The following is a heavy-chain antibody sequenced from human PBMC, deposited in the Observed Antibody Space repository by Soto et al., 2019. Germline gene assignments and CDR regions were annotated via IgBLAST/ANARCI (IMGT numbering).Heavy chain of an antibody. CDR1: GGTFSSYA. Sequence: QVHLVQAGAEVKKPGSSVKVSCKASGGTFSSYAISWVRQAPGQGLEWLGGSIRVFGTANYALKFQGRVTSTADEPTRAAYMALSSLRSEDTAVYYCASDSGGTTVAFGMDVRGQGTTVTVSS. CDR3: ASDSGGTTVAFGMDV. J-gene: IGHJ6*02. V-gene: IGHV1-69*01. CDR2: SIRVFGTA. D-gene: IGHD4-17*01.